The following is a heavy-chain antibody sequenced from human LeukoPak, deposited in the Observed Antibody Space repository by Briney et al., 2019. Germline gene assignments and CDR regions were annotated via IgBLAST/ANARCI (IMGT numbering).Heavy chain of an antibody. CDR3: AREVSGLFES. D-gene: IGHD5/OR15-5a*01. CDR2: ISANGGSS. CDR1: GFTFSSYT. Sequence: GGSLRLSCAASGFTFSSYTMHWVRQAPRKGLEYVSAISANGGSSYYADSVKDRFTISRDNSKNTLFLQMGSLRAEDMAVYYCAREVSGLFESWGQGTLVTVSS. V-gene: IGHV3-64*02. J-gene: IGHJ4*02.